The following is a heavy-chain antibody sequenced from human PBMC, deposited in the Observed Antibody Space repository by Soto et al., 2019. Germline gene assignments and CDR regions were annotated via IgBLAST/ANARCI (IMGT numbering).Heavy chain of an antibody. CDR1: GFDLNDYA. CDR3: VKAKFHYSDSSGSGFDH. D-gene: IGHD3-22*01. CDR2: IRGGGDVT. J-gene: IGHJ4*02. Sequence: EVQVLESGGTLVQPGGSLRLSCVASGFDLNDYAMSWVRQAPGKGLEWVSGIRGGGDVTYYADSVKGRFSISRDNSKNTLYLQMNSLRAADTAVYRCVKAKFHYSDSSGSGFDHWGQGTVVTVSS. V-gene: IGHV3-23*01.